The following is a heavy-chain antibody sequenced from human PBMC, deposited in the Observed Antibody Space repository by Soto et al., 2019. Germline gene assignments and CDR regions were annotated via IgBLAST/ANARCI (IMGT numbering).Heavy chain of an antibody. Sequence: QVQLQESGPGLVKPSQTLSLTCTVSGGSIRRRGYYWSWIRHHPGEGLEWIGFVYYSGITDYNPSLKSRVTISADTAKNQFSLKLTSVTAADTAVYYCASSGAREGDWFDPWGQGTVVTVSS. CDR2: VYYSGIT. CDR1: GGSIRRRGYY. V-gene: IGHV4-31*03. D-gene: IGHD3-16*01. CDR3: ASSGAREGDWFDP. J-gene: IGHJ5*02.